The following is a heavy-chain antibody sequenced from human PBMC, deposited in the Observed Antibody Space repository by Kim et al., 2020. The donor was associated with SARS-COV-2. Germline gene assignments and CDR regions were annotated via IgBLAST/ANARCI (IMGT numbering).Heavy chain of an antibody. J-gene: IGHJ4*02. CDR2: IRNKAKRYTT. CDR3: GSLTDDY. CDR1: GFTFSDHY. Sequence: GGSLRLSCAASGFTFSDHYMDWVRQAPGKGLEWVGRIRNKAKRYTTEYAASVKGRFTISREDSKNSVYLQMNSLKTEDTAVYYCGSLTDDYWGQGTLVTVSS. D-gene: IGHD7-27*01. V-gene: IGHV3-72*01.